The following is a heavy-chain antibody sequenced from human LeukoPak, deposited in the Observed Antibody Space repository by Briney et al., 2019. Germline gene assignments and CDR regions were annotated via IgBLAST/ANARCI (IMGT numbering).Heavy chain of an antibody. J-gene: IGHJ4*02. V-gene: IGHV4-34*01. CDR1: GGSFSGYY. D-gene: IGHD5-18*01. Sequence: SETLSLTCAVYGGSFSGYYWSWIRQPPGKGLEWIGEINHSGSTNYNPSLKSRVTISVDTSKNQFSLKLSSVTAADTAVYYCARGGRYSYGSFRVLLYYWGQGTLVTVSS. CDR3: ARGGRYSYGSFRVLLYY. CDR2: INHSGST.